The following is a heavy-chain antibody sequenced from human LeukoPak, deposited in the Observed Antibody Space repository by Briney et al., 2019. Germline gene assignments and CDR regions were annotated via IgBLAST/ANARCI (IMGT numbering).Heavy chain of an antibody. V-gene: IGHV4-34*01. Sequence: PSETLSLTCTVSRGSISSFYWSWIRQPPGKGLEWIGEISHSGSTNYNPSLKSRVTLSADTSKNQFSLKLSSVTAADTAVYYCARGRERYFDWLLSTWGQGTLVTVSS. D-gene: IGHD3-9*01. CDR1: RGSISSFY. CDR3: ARGRERYFDWLLST. J-gene: IGHJ4*02. CDR2: ISHSGST.